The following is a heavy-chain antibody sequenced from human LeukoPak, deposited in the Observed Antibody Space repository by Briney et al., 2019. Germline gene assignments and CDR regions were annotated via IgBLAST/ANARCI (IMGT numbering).Heavy chain of an antibody. Sequence: GSLRLSCASSGFSFSNYGMRSVRQAPGKGLECVAAIWYDGSNKYYGDSVKGRFTISRDNSKNTLYLQMNSLRAEDTAAYYCARAGYGDPHFDFWGQGTLVTVPS. V-gene: IGHV3-33*01. CDR2: IWYDGSNK. J-gene: IGHJ4*02. D-gene: IGHD4-17*01. CDR3: ARAGYGDPHFDF. CDR1: GFSFSNYG.